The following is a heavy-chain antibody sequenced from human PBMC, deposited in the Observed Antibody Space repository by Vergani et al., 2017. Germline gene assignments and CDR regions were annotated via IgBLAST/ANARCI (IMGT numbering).Heavy chain of an antibody. CDR1: GFTFSSND. CDR3: AKEFCGTGNCYGWNHLEV. Sequence: VESGGGLVQPGGSLRLSCTVSGFTFSSNDFHWVGQTAGKGLEWVSSIGVDGDRYYSDSVKGRFTISRDNGQSYLYLDMDNLRVEDTAVYFCAKEFCGTGNCYGWNHLEVWGEGTSVTVSS. CDR2: IGVDGDR. D-gene: IGHD1-1*01. V-gene: IGHV3-13*01. J-gene: IGHJ6*04.